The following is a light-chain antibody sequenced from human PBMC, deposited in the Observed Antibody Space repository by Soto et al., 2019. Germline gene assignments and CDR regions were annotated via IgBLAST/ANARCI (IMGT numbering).Light chain of an antibody. J-gene: IGLJ2*01. V-gene: IGLV2-11*01. CDR2: DAS. Sequence: QSVLTQPRSVSGSPGQSVTISRTGTSSDVGGYNYVSWYQQHPGKAPKLMIYDASKRPSGVPDRFSGSKSGNAASLTISGLQAEDEADYYCSSFAGSDTLVVFGGGTQLTVL. CDR1: SSDVGGYNY. CDR3: SSFAGSDTLVV.